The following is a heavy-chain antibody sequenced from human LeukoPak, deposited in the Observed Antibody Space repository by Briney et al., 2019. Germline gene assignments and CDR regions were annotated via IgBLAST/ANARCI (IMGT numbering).Heavy chain of an antibody. V-gene: IGHV3-21*01. CDR3: AKDLGPIFGVVIAF. D-gene: IGHD3-3*01. Sequence: GGSLRLSCAASGFTFSSYSMTWVRQAPGKGLEWVSSFTSGSRSIYYADSVKGRFTISRDNAKKSLYLQMNSLRAEDTAVYYCAKDLGPIFGVVIAFWGQGTLVTVSS. J-gene: IGHJ4*02. CDR2: FTSGSRSI. CDR1: GFTFSSYS.